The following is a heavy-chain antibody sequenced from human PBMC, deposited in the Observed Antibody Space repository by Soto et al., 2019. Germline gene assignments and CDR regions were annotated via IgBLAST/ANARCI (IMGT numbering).Heavy chain of an antibody. Sequence: GGSLRLSCVASGFTFDAYTMHWVRQAPGKGLEWVSGLSWNSDYIGYADSVKGRFTVSRDNDKNSLYLQLNSLRAEDTAFYYCARGDSGWAAFDYWGQGTLVTVSS. CDR2: LSWNSDYI. CDR1: GFTFDAYT. V-gene: IGHV3-9*01. J-gene: IGHJ4*02. D-gene: IGHD6-19*01. CDR3: ARGDSGWAAFDY.